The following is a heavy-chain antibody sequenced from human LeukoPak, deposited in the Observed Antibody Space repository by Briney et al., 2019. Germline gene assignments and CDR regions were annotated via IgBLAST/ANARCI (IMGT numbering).Heavy chain of an antibody. CDR3: ARESGFRGDAFDI. CDR2: INPNSGGT. J-gene: IGHJ3*02. D-gene: IGHD3-10*01. CDR1: GYTFTGYY. V-gene: IGHV1-2*02. Sequence: ASVKVSCKASGYTFTGYYMHWVRQAPGQGLEWMGWINPNSGGTNYAQKFQGRVTMTRDTSISTAYMELSRLRSDDTAVYYCARESGFRGDAFDIWGQGTMVTVSS.